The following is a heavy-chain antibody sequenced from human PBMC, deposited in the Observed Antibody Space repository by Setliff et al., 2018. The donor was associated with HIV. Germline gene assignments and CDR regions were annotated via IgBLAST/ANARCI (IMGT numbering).Heavy chain of an antibody. D-gene: IGHD3-10*01. CDR3: ARDRSGPYYYFDY. J-gene: IGHJ4*02. Sequence: GSLRLSCAASGFTFSSYGMHWVRQAPGKGLEWVAVIWYDGSNKYYADSVKGRFTISRDNSKNTLYLQMNTLRAEDTAVYYRARDRSGPYYYFDYWGQGTLVTVSS. CDR1: GFTFSSYG. V-gene: IGHV3-33*01. CDR2: IWYDGSNK.